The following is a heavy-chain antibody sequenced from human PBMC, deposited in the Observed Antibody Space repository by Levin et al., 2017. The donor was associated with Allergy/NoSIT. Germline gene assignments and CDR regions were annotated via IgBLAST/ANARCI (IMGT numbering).Heavy chain of an antibody. J-gene: IGHJ5*02. CDR2: INHGGST. V-gene: IGHV4-34*01. CDR3: ARDSLAYCGGDCYSRWFDP. D-gene: IGHD2-21*02. CDR1: RGSFSGYY. Sequence: GSLRLSCAVYRGSFSGYYWSWIRQPPGKGLEWIGEINHGGSTNYNPSLKSRVTISVDTSKNQFSLKLSSVTAADTAVYYCARDSLAYCGGDCYSRWFDPWGQGTLVTVSS.